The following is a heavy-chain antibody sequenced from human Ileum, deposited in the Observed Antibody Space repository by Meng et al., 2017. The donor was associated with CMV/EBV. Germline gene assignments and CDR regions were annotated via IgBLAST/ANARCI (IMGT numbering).Heavy chain of an antibody. D-gene: IGHD1/OR15-1a*01. V-gene: IGHV4-34*01. Sequence: QLQQWGAGLLKPSETLSLTCAVHGGSLRDSYWTWIRQAPGKGLEWIGEIHPSGITNYSPSLESRVTISEDTSNNQFSLRLTSLTAGDTAVYYCARGWDNNKVGVHWGQGTLVTVSS. CDR1: GGSLRDSY. J-gene: IGHJ4*02. CDR3: ARGWDNNKVGVH. CDR2: IHPSGIT.